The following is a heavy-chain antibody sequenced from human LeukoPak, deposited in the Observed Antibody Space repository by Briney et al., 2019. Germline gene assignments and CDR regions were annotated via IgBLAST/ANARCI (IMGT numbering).Heavy chain of an antibody. Sequence: PGGSLRLSCAASGFTFSNAWMSWVRQAPGKGLEWVGRIKSKTDGGTTDYAAPVKGRFTISRDDSKNTLYLQMNSLKTEDTAVYYCTRLPYCSSSSCLFDPWGQGTLVTVSS. CDR2: IKSKTDGGTT. CDR1: GFTFSNAW. J-gene: IGHJ5*02. CDR3: TRLPYCSSSSCLFDP. D-gene: IGHD2-2*01. V-gene: IGHV3-15*01.